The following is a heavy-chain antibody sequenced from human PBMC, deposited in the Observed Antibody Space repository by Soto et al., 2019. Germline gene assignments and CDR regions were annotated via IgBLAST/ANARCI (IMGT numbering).Heavy chain of an antibody. Sequence: QVQLVDSGGGVVQPGRSLRLSCAASGFTFSSYAMHWVRQAPGKGLEWVAFISHDGDNTYYADSVKGRFSISRDNSNNTLYLEMNSLRTEDTAVFYCARPRYCYDRGRYSDAHAAEYWSLGTLVTVSS. D-gene: IGHD3-22*01. CDR3: ARPRYCYDRGRYSDAHAAEY. CDR1: GFTFSSYA. CDR2: ISHDGDNT. V-gene: IGHV3-30-3*01. J-gene: IGHJ4*02.